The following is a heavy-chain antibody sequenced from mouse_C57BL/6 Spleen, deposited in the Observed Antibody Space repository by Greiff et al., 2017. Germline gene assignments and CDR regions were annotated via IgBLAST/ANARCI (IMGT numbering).Heavy chain of an antibody. Sequence: VQGVESGAELVKPGASVKLSCKASGYTFTSYWMHWVKQRPGQGLEWIGMIHPNSGSTNYNEKFKSKATLTVDKSSSTAYMQLSSLTSEDSAVYYCAREAGTRAMDDWGQGTSVTVSS. CDR3: AREAGTRAMDD. J-gene: IGHJ4*01. D-gene: IGHD4-1*01. V-gene: IGHV1-64*01. CDR1: GYTFTSYW. CDR2: IHPNSGST.